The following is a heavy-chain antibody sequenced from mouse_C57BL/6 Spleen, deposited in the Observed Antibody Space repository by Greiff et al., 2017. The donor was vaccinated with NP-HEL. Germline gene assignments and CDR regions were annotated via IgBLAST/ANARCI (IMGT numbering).Heavy chain of an antibody. J-gene: IGHJ2*01. Sequence: QVQLQQPGAELVRPGTSVKLSCKASGYTFTSYWMHWVKQRPGQGLEWIGVIDPSDSYTNYNQKFKGKATLTVDTSSSTAYMQLSSLTSEDSAVYYCARGGLYYGDYWGQGTTLTVSS. D-gene: IGHD2-1*01. CDR2: IDPSDSYT. V-gene: IGHV1-59*01. CDR1: GYTFTSYW. CDR3: ARGGLYYGDY.